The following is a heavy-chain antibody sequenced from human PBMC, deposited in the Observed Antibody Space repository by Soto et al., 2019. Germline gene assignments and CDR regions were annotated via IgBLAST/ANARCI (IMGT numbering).Heavy chain of an antibody. D-gene: IGHD6-13*01. Sequence: PSETLSLTCAVSGGSISSSNRWSWVRQPPGKGLEWIGEIYHSGSTNYNQSLKSRVTISVDKSKNQFSLKLSSVTAADTAVYYCARDSRYVIAAAVYWGQGTLVTVSS. CDR2: IYHSGST. CDR1: GGSISSSNR. J-gene: IGHJ4*02. V-gene: IGHV4-4*02. CDR3: ARDSRYVIAAAVY.